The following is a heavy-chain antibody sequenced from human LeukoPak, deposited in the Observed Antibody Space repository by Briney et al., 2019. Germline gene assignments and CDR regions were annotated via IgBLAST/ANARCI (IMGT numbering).Heavy chain of an antibody. CDR1: GLRLSNYW. V-gene: IGHV3-7*01. Sequence: RSGVSLRLSRAASGLRLSNYWMSWVRQAPGKGLEWVANINQDGSDKYYVDSVMGRFTISKDNAKNSVYLQMNGLRPEDTAIYYCAWYGATHGLDVWGRETTLTVSS. CDR3: AWYGATHGLDV. D-gene: IGHD3-10*01. CDR2: INQDGSDK. J-gene: IGHJ6*02.